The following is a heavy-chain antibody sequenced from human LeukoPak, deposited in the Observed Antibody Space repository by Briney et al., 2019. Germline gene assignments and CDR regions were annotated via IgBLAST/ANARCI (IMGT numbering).Heavy chain of an antibody. CDR3: ARQREQYIDF. CDR1: RVSLNSSQYY. J-gene: IGHJ4*02. Sequence: SQTLSLTCAVSRVSLNSSQYYCGWVRQPPGKGLEWIGTMYYSGSTYYNPSLKSRVTLSVDTSKNQFFLNLSSVTAADTAVYYCARQREQYIDFWGQGTLVSVSS. V-gene: IGHV4-39*01. D-gene: IGHD1-26*01. CDR2: MYYSGST.